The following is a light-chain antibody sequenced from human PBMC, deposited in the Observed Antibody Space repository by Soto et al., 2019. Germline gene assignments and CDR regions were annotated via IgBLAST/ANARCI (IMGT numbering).Light chain of an antibody. CDR3: GSWDSSLSAYV. CDR2: DDN. V-gene: IGLV1-51*01. J-gene: IGLJ1*01. Sequence: QSVLTQPPSVSAAPGQKGNISFSGSSSNIGGNSVSWYQQLPGTAPKLLIYDDNNRPSGVPDRFSGSKSGTSATLGITGFQTGDEADYYCGSWDSSLSAYVFGTGTKVTVL. CDR1: SSNIGGNS.